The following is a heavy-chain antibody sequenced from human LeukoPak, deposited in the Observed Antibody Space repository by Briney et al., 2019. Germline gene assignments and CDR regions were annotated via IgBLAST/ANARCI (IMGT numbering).Heavy chain of an antibody. Sequence: RASVKVSCKASGGTFSSYAISWVRQAPGQGLEWMGRIIPILGIANYAQKFQGRVTITADKSTSTAYMELSSLRSEDTAVYYCARDFFIAAAGTDYWGQRTLVTLSS. CDR1: GGTFSSYA. J-gene: IGHJ4*02. CDR3: ARDFFIAAAGTDY. D-gene: IGHD6-13*01. CDR2: IIPILGIA. V-gene: IGHV1-69*04.